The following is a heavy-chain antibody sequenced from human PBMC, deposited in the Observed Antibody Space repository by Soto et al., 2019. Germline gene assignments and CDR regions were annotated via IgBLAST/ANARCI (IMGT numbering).Heavy chain of an antibody. J-gene: IGHJ4*02. V-gene: IGHV3-11*06. Sequence: PGGCLRLSCAASGFTFSDYYMSWIRQAPGKGLEWVSYISSSSSYTNYADSVKGRFTISRDNAKNSLYLQMNSLRAEDTAVYYCARHTAMVQFDYWGQGNLVTVSS. CDR2: ISSSSSYT. CDR3: ARHTAMVQFDY. D-gene: IGHD5-18*01. CDR1: GFTFSDYY.